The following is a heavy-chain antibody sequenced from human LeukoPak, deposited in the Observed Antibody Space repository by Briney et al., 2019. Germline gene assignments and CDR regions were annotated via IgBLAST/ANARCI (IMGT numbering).Heavy chain of an antibody. CDR2: IYPGDSDT. Sequence: GESLKISCKGSGYSFTSYWIGWVRQMPGKGLEWMGIIYPGDSDTRYSPSFQGQVTISADKSISTAYLQWSSLKASDTAMYYCARTARPNTYYYDSSSAFDIWGQGTMVTVSS. J-gene: IGHJ3*02. V-gene: IGHV5-51*01. CDR3: ARTARPNTYYYDSSSAFDI. D-gene: IGHD3-22*01. CDR1: GYSFTSYW.